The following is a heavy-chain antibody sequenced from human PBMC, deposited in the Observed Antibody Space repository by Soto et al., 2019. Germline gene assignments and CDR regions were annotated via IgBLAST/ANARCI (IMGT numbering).Heavy chain of an antibody. J-gene: IGHJ4*02. CDR1: GFIVSSNY. Sequence: EVQLVESGGGLVQPGGSPRLSCAASGFIVSSNYMSWVRQAPGKGLEWVSVIYSGDDTYYADSVKGRFTISRHNSKNTRYLQMISLRAEDTAVYYSARVMVRGFSAFDYWGQGTLVTVSS. CDR3: ARVMVRGFSAFDY. V-gene: IGHV3-53*04. CDR2: IYSGDDT. D-gene: IGHD3-10*01.